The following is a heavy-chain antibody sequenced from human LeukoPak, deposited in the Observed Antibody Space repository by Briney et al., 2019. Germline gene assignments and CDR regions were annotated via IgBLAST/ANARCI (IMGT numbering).Heavy chain of an antibody. CDR1: GGSIRSSYYY. V-gene: IGHV4-39*07. Sequence: SETLSLTCTVSGGSIRSSYYYWGWIRQPPGKGLEWIGSIYDSGSTYYNPSLKSRVTISVDTSKNQFSLKLSSVTAADTAVYYCARGSPWIQLWSRLGNWFDPWGQGTLVTVSS. CDR2: IYDSGST. CDR3: ARGSPWIQLWSRLGNWFDP. D-gene: IGHD5-18*01. J-gene: IGHJ5*02.